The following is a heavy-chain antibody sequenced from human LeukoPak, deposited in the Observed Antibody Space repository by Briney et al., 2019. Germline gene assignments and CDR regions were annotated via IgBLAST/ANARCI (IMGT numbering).Heavy chain of an antibody. CDR1: RFTPNYS. V-gene: IGHV3-21*01. Sequence: GSLRLSCVCARFTPNYSMSWGPQAPGEGVGSVSSISSSDSYMFYADSVQGRFTISRDSAKNSLYPQMNSLRADDTAVYYCARESGNDYGEGFDIWGQGTMVTVSS. CDR2: ISSSDSYM. J-gene: IGHJ3*02. CDR3: ARESGNDYGEGFDI. D-gene: IGHD1-1*01.